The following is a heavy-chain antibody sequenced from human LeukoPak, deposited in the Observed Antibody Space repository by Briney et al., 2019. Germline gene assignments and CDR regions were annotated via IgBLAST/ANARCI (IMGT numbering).Heavy chain of an antibody. V-gene: IGHV1-69*05. CDR3: AGGGAAAGLND. CDR2: IIPIFGTA. D-gene: IGHD6-13*01. Sequence: SVKVSCKASVGTFSSYAISWVRQAPGQGLEWMGGIIPIFGTANYAQKFQGRVTITTDESTSTAYMELSSLRSEDTAVYYCAGGGAAAGLNDWGQGTLVTVSS. J-gene: IGHJ4*02. CDR1: VGTFSSYA.